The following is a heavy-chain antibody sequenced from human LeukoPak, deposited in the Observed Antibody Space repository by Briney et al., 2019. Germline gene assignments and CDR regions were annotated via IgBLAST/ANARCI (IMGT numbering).Heavy chain of an antibody. D-gene: IGHD1-14*01. V-gene: IGHV4-31*03. CDR3: AQSTTGYYFDY. Sequence: SETLSLTCNVSGGSISSDSYCWSWIRQHPGKGLEWIGYIYYSGSTYYNPSLKSRVIISIDTSKNQFSLNLSSVTAADTAVYYCAQSTTGYYFDYWGQGTLVTVSS. CDR2: IYYSGST. J-gene: IGHJ4*02. CDR1: GGSISSDSYC.